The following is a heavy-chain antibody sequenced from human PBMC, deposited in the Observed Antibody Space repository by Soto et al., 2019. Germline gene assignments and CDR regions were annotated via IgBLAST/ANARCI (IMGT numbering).Heavy chain of an antibody. Sequence: EVQLLESGGGLVQPGGSLRLSCAASGFTFSSFAMTWVRQAPGKGLEWVSALTPGGETTHYLDSVKGRFTISRDNAKNTLYLQMNSLTAADTAVYYCAKDSPVSGNYQDLDYRGQGTLVTVSS. D-gene: IGHD1-26*01. CDR3: AKDSPVSGNYQDLDY. CDR1: GFTFSSFA. CDR2: LTPGGETT. J-gene: IGHJ4*02. V-gene: IGHV3-23*01.